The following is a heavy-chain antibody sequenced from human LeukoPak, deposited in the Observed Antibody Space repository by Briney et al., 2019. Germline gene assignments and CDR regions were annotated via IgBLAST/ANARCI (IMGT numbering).Heavy chain of an antibody. D-gene: IGHD5-18*01. V-gene: IGHV4-39*07. CDR2: ICYSGST. CDR3: ARGAIQPDY. CDR1: GGSISSSSYC. Sequence: SETLSLTCTVSGGSISSSSYCWGWIRQPPGKGLEWIGSICYSGSTFYNPSLKSRVTLSVDTSKNQFSLKLSSVTAADTAVYYCARGAIQPDYWGQGTLVTVSS. J-gene: IGHJ4*02.